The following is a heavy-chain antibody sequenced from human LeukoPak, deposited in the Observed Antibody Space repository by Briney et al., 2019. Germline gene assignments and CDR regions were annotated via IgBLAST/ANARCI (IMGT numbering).Heavy chain of an antibody. D-gene: IGHD4-17*01. Sequence: ASVKVSCKASGYTFTSYAMHWVRQAPGQRLEWMGWINAGNGNTKYSQEFQGRVTITRDTSASTAYMEMSSLTSEDTAVYYCARLSSHYGDYKVDPWGQGTLVTVSS. J-gene: IGHJ5*02. CDR3: ARLSSHYGDYKVDP. CDR2: INAGNGNT. CDR1: GYTFTSYA. V-gene: IGHV1-3*03.